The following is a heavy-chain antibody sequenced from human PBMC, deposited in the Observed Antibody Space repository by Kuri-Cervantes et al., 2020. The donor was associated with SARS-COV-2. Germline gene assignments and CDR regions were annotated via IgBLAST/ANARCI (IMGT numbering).Heavy chain of an antibody. CDR2: INHSGST. Sequence: SETLSLTCAVYGGSFSGYYWSWIRQPPGKGLEWIGEINHSGSTNYNPSLKSRVTISVDTSKNQFSLKLSSVTAADTAVYYCATLHGTYQQLYPYYYYGMDVWGQGTTVTVSS. V-gene: IGHV4-34*01. CDR3: ATLHGTYQQLYPYYYYGMDV. J-gene: IGHJ6*02. D-gene: IGHD2-2*02. CDR1: GGSFSGYY.